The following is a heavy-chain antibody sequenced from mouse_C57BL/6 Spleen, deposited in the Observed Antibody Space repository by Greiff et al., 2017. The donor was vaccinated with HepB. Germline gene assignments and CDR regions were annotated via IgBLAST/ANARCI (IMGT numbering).Heavy chain of an antibody. D-gene: IGHD2-5*01. CDR3: TRFSYYSNYDGY. V-gene: IGHV1-15*01. CDR1: GYTFTDYE. J-gene: IGHJ2*01. CDR2: IDPETGGT. Sequence: QVHVKQSGAELVRPGASVTLSCKASGYTFTDYEMHWVKQTPVHGLEWIGAIDPETGGTAYNQKFKGKAILTADKSSSTAYMELRSLTSEDSAVDYCTRFSYYSNYDGYWGQGTTLTVSS.